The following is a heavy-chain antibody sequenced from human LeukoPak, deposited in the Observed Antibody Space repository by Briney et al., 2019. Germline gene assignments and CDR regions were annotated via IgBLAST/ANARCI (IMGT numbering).Heavy chain of an antibody. Sequence: PGRSLRLSCAASGFNFNNYPMHWVRQVPGRGPQWVAHISYDGIDSYIADSVKGRFSISRDNSKNTLFLQMNSLRPEDTAVYYCARDRYTKNYFDALDLWGQGSTVTVSS. V-gene: IGHV3-30*04. CDR1: GFNFNNYP. CDR2: ISYDGIDS. CDR3: ARDRYTKNYFDALDL. D-gene: IGHD3-16*02. J-gene: IGHJ3*01.